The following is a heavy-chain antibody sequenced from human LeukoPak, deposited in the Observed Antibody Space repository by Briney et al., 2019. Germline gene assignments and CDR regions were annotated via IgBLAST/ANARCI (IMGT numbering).Heavy chain of an antibody. CDR1: GGSIRSYY. J-gene: IGHJ5*02. D-gene: IGHD1-1*01. V-gene: IGHV4-59*01. Sequence: PSETLSLTCTVSGGSIRSYYWNWIRQPPGKGLEWIGYIYYSGSTNYNPSLKSRVTISVDTSKNQFSLELSSVTAADTAVYYCARDNNNWYGWFDPWGQGTLVTVPS. CDR2: IYYSGST. CDR3: ARDNNNWYGWFDP.